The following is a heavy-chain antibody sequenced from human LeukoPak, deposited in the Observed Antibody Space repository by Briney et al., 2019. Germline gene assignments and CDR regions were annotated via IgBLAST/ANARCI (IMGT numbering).Heavy chain of an antibody. CDR1: GFTFSSYG. Sequence: PGGSLRLSCAASGFTFSSYGMHWVRQAPGKGLEWVAVISYDGSNKYYADSVKGRFTISRDNSKNTLYLQMNSLRAEDTAVYYCAKDLLVFPGGYWGQGTLVTVSS. CDR3: AKDLLVFPGGY. J-gene: IGHJ4*02. CDR2: ISYDGSNK. D-gene: IGHD2-21*01. V-gene: IGHV3-30*18.